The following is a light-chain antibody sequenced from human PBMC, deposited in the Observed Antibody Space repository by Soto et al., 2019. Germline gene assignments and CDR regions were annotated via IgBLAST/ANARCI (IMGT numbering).Light chain of an antibody. CDR3: QQYNDWPPVT. CDR1: QSVSNN. J-gene: IGKJ5*01. V-gene: IGKV3-15*01. Sequence: ETVMTQSPATLSVSPGERATLSCRASQSVSNNLAWYQQKPSQAPRLLIYGASTRATGIPARFSGSGSGTEFTLTISSLQPEDFEVYYCQQYNDWPPVTFGQGTRLEIK. CDR2: GAS.